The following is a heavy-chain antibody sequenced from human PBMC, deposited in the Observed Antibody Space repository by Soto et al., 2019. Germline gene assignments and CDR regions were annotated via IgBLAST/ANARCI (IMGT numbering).Heavy chain of an antibody. Sequence: SETLSLTCTVSGGSISSSSYYWGWIRQPPGKGLEWIGSIYYSGSTYYNPSLKSRVTISVDTSKNQFSLKLSSVTAADTAVYYCARHVRTASRNYGDYLHAFDIWGQGTMVTVSS. V-gene: IGHV4-39*01. CDR3: ARHVRTASRNYGDYLHAFDI. CDR1: GGSISSSSYY. J-gene: IGHJ3*02. D-gene: IGHD4-17*01. CDR2: IYYSGST.